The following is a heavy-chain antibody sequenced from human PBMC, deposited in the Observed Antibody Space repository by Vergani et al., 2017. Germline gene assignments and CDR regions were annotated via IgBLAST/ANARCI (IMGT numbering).Heavy chain of an antibody. D-gene: IGHD2-2*01. CDR1: GGTFSSYA. CDR2: IIPIFGTA. Sequence: QVQLVQSGAEVKKPGSSVKVSCKASGGTFSSYAISWVRQAPGQGLEWMGGIIPIFGTANYAQKFQGRVTITADESTSTAYMELSSLRSEDTAVYYCAREXRAYCSSTSCSLYYYYYYMDVWGKGTTVTVSS. CDR3: AREXRAYCSSTSCSLYYYYYYMDV. V-gene: IGHV1-69*01. J-gene: IGHJ6*03.